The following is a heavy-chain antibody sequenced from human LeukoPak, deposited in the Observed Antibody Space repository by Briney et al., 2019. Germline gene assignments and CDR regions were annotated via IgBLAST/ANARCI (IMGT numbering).Heavy chain of an antibody. J-gene: IGHJ4*02. CDR2: IYYSGST. V-gene: IGHV4-59*01. Sequence: PSETLSLTCTVSGGSISSYYWSWIRQPPGKGLEWIGYIYYSGSTNYNPSLKSRVTISVDTSKNQFSLKLSSVTAADTAVYYCARASRDYGDYAFDYWGQGTLVTVSS. D-gene: IGHD4-17*01. CDR1: GGSISSYY. CDR3: ARASRDYGDYAFDY.